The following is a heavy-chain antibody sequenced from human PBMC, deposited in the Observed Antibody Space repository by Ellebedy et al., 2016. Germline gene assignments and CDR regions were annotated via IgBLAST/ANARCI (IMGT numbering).Heavy chain of an antibody. Sequence: SETLSLTCSVSGASITSYYWSWIRQPPGQGLEWIGYIHHSGKTSSIPSLRSRVTISMDTSKNQFSLKVPSVSAADTAVYYCARGCSDRCYGGGYSWFDPWGPGMVVTVSS. J-gene: IGHJ5*02. CDR3: ARGCSDRCYGGGYSWFDP. V-gene: IGHV4-59*12. CDR1: GASITSYY. D-gene: IGHD2-2*01. CDR2: IHHSGKT.